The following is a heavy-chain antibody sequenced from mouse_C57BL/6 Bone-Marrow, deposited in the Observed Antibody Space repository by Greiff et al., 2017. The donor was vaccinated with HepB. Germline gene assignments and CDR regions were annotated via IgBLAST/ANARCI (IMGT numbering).Heavy chain of an antibody. D-gene: IGHD1-1*01. CDR3: ARYKGYYGSSYENYYAMDY. V-gene: IGHV7-3*01. Sequence: EVMLVESGGGLVQPGGSLSLSCAASGFTFTDYYMSWVRQPPGKALEWLGFIRNKANGYTTEYSASVKGRFTISRDNSQSILYLQMNALRAEDSATYYCARYKGYYGSSYENYYAMDYWGQGTSVTVSS. CDR2: IRNKANGYTT. J-gene: IGHJ4*01. CDR1: GFTFTDYY.